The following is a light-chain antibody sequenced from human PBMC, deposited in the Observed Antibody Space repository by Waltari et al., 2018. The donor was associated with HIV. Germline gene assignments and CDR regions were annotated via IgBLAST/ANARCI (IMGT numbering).Light chain of an antibody. V-gene: IGLV2-14*01. J-gene: IGLJ1*01. Sequence: QSALTQPASVSGSPGPSITISCTGTSTDVGGLNYVSWYQQHPGKAPKLLIYEVSKRPSGVSNRFSGSKSGNTASMTISGLQAEDEADYYCNSYRSSTTPCVFGTGTKVTVL. CDR3: NSYRSSTTPCV. CDR1: STDVGGLNY. CDR2: EVS.